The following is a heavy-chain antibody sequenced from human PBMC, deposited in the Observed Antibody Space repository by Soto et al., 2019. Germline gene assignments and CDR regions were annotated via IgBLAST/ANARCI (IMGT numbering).Heavy chain of an antibody. CDR3: VRATRDAGGQYWFEQ. D-gene: IGHD3-16*01. CDR1: GFTFSDYY. CDR2: IRNKANSYST. Sequence: EVQLVESGGGLVQPGGSLRLSCATSGFTFSDYYMDWVRQAPGKGLEWVGRIRNKANSYSTEYAASVKGRFIISIDDSKNSLDLQMNSLKTEDTAVYYCVRATRDAGGQYWFEQWGQGTLVTVSS. V-gene: IGHV3-72*01. J-gene: IGHJ5*02.